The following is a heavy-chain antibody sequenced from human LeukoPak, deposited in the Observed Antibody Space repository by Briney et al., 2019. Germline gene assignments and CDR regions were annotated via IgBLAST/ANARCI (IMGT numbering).Heavy chain of an antibody. CDR1: GFTVSSNY. D-gene: IGHD6-19*01. V-gene: IGHV3-53*05. CDR3: ARGGSGWFGGIDY. J-gene: IGHJ4*02. CDR2: IYSGGGT. Sequence: GGSLGLSCAASGFTVSSNYMSWVRQAPGKGLEWVSVIYSGGGTYYADSVKGRFTISRDNSKNTLYLQMNSLRAEDTAVYYCARGGSGWFGGIDYWGQGTLVTVSS.